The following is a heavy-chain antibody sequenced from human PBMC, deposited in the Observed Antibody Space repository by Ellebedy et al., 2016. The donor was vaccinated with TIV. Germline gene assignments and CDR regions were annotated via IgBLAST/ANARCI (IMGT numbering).Heavy chain of an antibody. CDR2: IYPGDSDT. Sequence: GESLKISCKGSGYSFTSYWIGWVRQMPGKGLEWMGIIYPGDSDTRYSPSFQGQVTISADKSISTAYLQWSSLKASDTAMYYCARHSSYDFWSGYSYYYYYYGMDVWGQGTTVTVSS. D-gene: IGHD3-3*01. V-gene: IGHV5-51*01. J-gene: IGHJ6*02. CDR3: ARHSSYDFWSGYSYYYYYYGMDV. CDR1: GYSFTSYW.